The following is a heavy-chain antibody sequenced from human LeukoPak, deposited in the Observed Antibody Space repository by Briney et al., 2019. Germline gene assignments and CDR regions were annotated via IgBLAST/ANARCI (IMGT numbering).Heavy chain of an antibody. CDR2: ISSSSTYI. Sequence: GGSLRLSCATSGFTFSTYAMTWVRQAPGKGLEWVSSISSSSTYIYYADSVKGRFTISRDNAKNSLYLQMNSLRAEDTAVYYCARDGHSTSSFDFWGQGTLVTVSS. CDR1: GFTFSTYA. D-gene: IGHD6-6*01. CDR3: ARDGHSTSSFDF. J-gene: IGHJ4*02. V-gene: IGHV3-21*01.